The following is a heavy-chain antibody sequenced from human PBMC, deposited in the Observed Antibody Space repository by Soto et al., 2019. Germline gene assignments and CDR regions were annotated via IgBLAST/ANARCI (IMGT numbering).Heavy chain of an antibody. Sequence: GGSLRLSCAASGFTFGNYPMTWVRQAPGKGLEWVSAICGGGDCAFYADSVKGRFTISRDNAKNTLYLQMNSLRAEDTAVYYCARDTVTVAYYYYYMDVWGKGTTVTVSS. V-gene: IGHV3-23*01. D-gene: IGHD4-17*01. CDR3: ARDTVTVAYYYYYMDV. CDR2: ICGGGDCA. J-gene: IGHJ6*03. CDR1: GFTFGNYP.